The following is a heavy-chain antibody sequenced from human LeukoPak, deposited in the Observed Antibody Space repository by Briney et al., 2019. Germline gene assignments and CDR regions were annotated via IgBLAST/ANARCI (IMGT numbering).Heavy chain of an antibody. D-gene: IGHD6-6*01. CDR1: GYTFTGYY. V-gene: IGHV1-2*02. J-gene: IGHJ5*02. CDR2: INPNSGGT. Sequence: ASVKVSCKASGYTFTGYYMHWVRQAPGQGLEWMGWINPNSGGTNYAQKFQGRVTVTRDTSISTAYMELSRLRSDDTAVYYCARGAYSSSAWFDPWGQGTLVTVSS. CDR3: ARGAYSSSAWFDP.